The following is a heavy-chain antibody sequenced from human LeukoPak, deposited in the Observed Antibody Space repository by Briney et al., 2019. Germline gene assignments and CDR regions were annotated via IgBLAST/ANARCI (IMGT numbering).Heavy chain of an antibody. Sequence: GGSLRLSCAASGFTFSSYWMSWVRQAPGKGLEWVANIKQDGSEKYYVDSVKGRFTISRDNAKNSLYLQMNSLRAGDTAVYYCARHYYDSSGYYLSYYYYGMDVWGQGTTVTVPS. V-gene: IGHV3-7*01. D-gene: IGHD3-22*01. J-gene: IGHJ6*02. CDR3: ARHYYDSSGYYLSYYYYGMDV. CDR2: IKQDGSEK. CDR1: GFTFSSYW.